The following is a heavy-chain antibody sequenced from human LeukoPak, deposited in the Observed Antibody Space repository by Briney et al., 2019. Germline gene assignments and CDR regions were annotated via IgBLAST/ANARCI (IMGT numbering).Heavy chain of an antibody. V-gene: IGHV3-53*01. D-gene: IGHD1-26*01. CDR1: GFTVSSNY. CDR2: IYSGGST. J-gene: IGHJ3*01. CDR3: ARLDVVEATPTDAFDL. Sequence: GGSLRLSCAASGFTVSSNYMSWVRQAPGKGLEWVSVIYSGGSTYYTDSVKGRFIIFRDNSKNTLYLQMNSLRAEDTAVYYCARLDVVEATPTDAFDLWGQGTMVTVSS.